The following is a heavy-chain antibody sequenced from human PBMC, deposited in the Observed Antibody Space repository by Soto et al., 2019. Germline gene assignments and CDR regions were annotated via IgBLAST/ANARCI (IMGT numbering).Heavy chain of an antibody. V-gene: IGHV4-61*01. Sequence: SETLSLTCTVSGGSVSDGMYYWSWIRQPPGRGLEWIGNVYFTGTTIYNPSLKSRVTMSVDTYKDQFFLKVTSVTAAGTAVCHLARYCNNAGCRHLDYFDYWGLGTLVTVS. CDR3: ARYCNNAGCRHLDYFDY. CDR1: GGSVSDGMYY. J-gene: IGHJ4*02. CDR2: VYFTGTT. D-gene: IGHD2-8*01.